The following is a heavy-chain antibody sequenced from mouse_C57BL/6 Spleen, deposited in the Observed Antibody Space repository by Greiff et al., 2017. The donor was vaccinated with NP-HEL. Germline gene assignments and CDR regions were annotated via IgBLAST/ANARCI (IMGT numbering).Heavy chain of an antibody. CDR3: AFYYEYDKYYARDY. J-gene: IGHJ4*01. V-gene: IGHV1-9*01. CDR1: GYTFTGYW. Sequence: QVQLQQSGAELMKPGASVKLSCKAPGYTFTGYWIEWVKQRPGHGLEWIGEILPGSGSTNYNEKFKGKATFTADTSSNTAYMQLSSLTTEDSANYYGAFYYEYDKYYARDYWGQGTSGTVSS. CDR2: ILPGSGST. D-gene: IGHD2-4*01.